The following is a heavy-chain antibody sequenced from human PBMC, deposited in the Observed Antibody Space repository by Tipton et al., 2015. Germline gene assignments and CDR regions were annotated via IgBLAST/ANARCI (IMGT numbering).Heavy chain of an antibody. CDR2: ITGDSRYT. CDR1: GFIFGDYA. V-gene: IGHV3-21*01. D-gene: IGHD3-10*01. Sequence: SLRLSCAASGFIFGDYAMSWFRQAPGKGLEYVSSITGDSRYTSYADSVKGRFTISRDNAKNSLFLQMNSLRAEDTGVYFCTRDAPVVGVDYWGQGTLVTVSS. CDR3: TRDAPVVGVDY. J-gene: IGHJ4*02.